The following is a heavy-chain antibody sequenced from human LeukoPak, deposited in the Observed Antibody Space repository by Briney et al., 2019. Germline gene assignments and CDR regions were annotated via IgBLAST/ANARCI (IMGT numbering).Heavy chain of an antibody. Sequence: GGSLRLSCAASGFTFSSSAMSWVRQAPGKGLEWVSAISNNGGYTYYADSVQGRFTISRDNSKSTLCLQMNSLRAEDTAVYYCRGTNEIDYWGQGTLVTVSS. CDR2: ISNNGGYT. J-gene: IGHJ4*02. D-gene: IGHD1-1*01. V-gene: IGHV3-23*01. CDR3: RGTNEIDY. CDR1: GFTFSSSA.